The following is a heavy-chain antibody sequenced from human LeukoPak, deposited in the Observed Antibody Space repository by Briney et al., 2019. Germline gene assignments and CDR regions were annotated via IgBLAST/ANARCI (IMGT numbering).Heavy chain of an antibody. V-gene: IGHV4-34*01. D-gene: IGHD3-3*01. Sequence: SETLSLTCAVYGGSFSGYYWSWIRQPPGKGLEWIGEINHSGSTNYNPPLKSRVTISVDTSKNQFSLKLSSVTAADTAVYYCARALSDGTIFGVVIGYYRDVWGKGPRSPSP. CDR1: GGSFSGYY. CDR3: ARALSDGTIFGVVIGYYRDV. J-gene: IGHJ6*03. CDR2: INHSGST.